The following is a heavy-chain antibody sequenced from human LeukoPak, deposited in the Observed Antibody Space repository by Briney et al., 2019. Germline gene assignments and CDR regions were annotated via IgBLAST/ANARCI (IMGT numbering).Heavy chain of an antibody. V-gene: IGHV1-69*13. CDR2: IIPIFGTA. D-gene: IGHD3-3*01. Sequence: GASVKVSCKASGGTFSSYAISWVRQAPGQGLEWMGGIIPIFGTANYAQKFQGRVTITADESTSTAYMELSSLRSEDTAVYYCARDGSRITIFGVVTNWFDPWGQGTLVTVSS. J-gene: IGHJ5*02. CDR3: ARDGSRITIFGVVTNWFDP. CDR1: GGTFSSYA.